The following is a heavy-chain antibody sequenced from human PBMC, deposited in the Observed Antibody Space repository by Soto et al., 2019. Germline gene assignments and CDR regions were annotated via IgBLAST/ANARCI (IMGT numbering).Heavy chain of an antibody. D-gene: IGHD3-10*01. CDR2: IYHSGST. CDR1: GYSISSGYY. CDR3: ARESPLTMGYYYGVDV. V-gene: IGHV4-38-2*02. J-gene: IGHJ6*02. Sequence: PSEPLSLPCAVSGYSISSGYYWGWIRQPPGKGLEWIGSIYHSGSTYYNPSLKSRVTISVDTSKNQFSLKLSSVMAADTAVYYCARESPLTMGYYYGVDVWGQGTTVTVSS.